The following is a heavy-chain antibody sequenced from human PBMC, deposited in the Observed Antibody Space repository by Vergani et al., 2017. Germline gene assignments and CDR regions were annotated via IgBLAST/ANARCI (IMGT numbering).Heavy chain of an antibody. J-gene: IGHJ4*01. Sequence: EVQLVESGGGLVQPGGSLRLSCAASGFTFSSYWMHWVRQAPGKGLVWVSRINSEGSSTSYADSVKGRFSISRDNAKNTVFLQMHSLRAEDTAIYYCVKEKIDLGSYFFDSWGHGILVTVYS. V-gene: IGHV3-74*01. CDR1: GFTFSSYW. D-gene: IGHD2/OR15-2a*01. CDR3: VKEKIDLGSYFFDS. CDR2: INSEGSST.